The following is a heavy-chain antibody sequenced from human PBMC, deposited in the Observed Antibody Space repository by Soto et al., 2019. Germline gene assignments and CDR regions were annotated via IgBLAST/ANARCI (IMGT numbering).Heavy chain of an antibody. Sequence: GGSLRLSCAASGFNVGAFALNWVRQAPGKGLEWVSGISVSDAFIYYADSVRGRFSISRDASENILYLQMNSLRVDDTALYYCTRDTVAGITGFDYWGPGTLVTVSS. V-gene: IGHV3-23*01. CDR2: ISVSDAFI. CDR1: GFNVGAFA. J-gene: IGHJ4*02. CDR3: TRDTVAGITGFDY. D-gene: IGHD1-20*01.